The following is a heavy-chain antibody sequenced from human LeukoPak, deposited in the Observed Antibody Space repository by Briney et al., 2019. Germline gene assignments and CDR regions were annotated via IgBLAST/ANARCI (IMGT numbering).Heavy chain of an antibody. CDR1: GGSISSGGYY. D-gene: IGHD5-24*01. V-gene: IGHV3-53*04. J-gene: IGHJ4*02. CDR3: ARVAPGRWLQNIDY. Sequence: LSLTCTVSGGSISSGGYYWSWVRQAPGKGLEWVSVIYSGGSTYYADSVKGRFTISRHNSKNTLYLQMNSLRAEDTAVYYCARVAPGRWLQNIDYWGQGTLVTVSS. CDR2: IYSGGST.